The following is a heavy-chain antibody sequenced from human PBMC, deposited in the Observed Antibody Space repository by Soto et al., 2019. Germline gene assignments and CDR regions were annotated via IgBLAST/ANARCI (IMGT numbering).Heavy chain of an antibody. V-gene: IGHV4-34*01. Sequence: PSETLSLTCAVYGGSFSGYYWSWIRQPPGKGLEWIGEINHSGSTNYNPSLKSRVTISVDTSKNQFSLKLSSVTAADTAVYYCAVEPIAVAGTRWFVPWGQGTLVTVSS. J-gene: IGHJ5*02. D-gene: IGHD6-19*01. CDR2: INHSGST. CDR1: GGSFSGYY. CDR3: AVEPIAVAGTRWFVP.